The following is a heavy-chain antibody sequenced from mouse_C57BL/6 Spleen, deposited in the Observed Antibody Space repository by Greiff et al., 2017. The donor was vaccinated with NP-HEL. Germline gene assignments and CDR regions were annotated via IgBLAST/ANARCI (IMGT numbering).Heavy chain of an antibody. CDR3: ARGAYDYDGRGYYFDY. D-gene: IGHD2-4*01. V-gene: IGHV1-72*01. Sequence: QVQLQQPGAELVKPGASVKLSCKASGYTFTSYWMHWVKQRPGRGLEWIGRIDPNGGGTKYNEKFKSKATLTVDKPSSTAYMQLSSLTSEDSAVYSCARGAYDYDGRGYYFDYWGQGTTLTVSS. CDR2: IDPNGGGT. CDR1: GYTFTSYW. J-gene: IGHJ2*01.